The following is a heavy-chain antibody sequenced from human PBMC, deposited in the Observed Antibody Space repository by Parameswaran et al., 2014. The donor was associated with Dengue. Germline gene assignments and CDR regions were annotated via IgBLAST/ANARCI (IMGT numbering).Heavy chain of an antibody. V-gene: IGHV3-15*01. Sequence: WIRQPPGKGLEWVGRIKSKSDGGATDFAAPVKGRFTISRDDSKSTLYLQMNSLKTDDTAVYYCATGTHYDFWSAYHSPMDVWGQGTTVTVSS. J-gene: IGHJ6*02. D-gene: IGHD3-3*01. CDR2: IKSKSDGGAT. CDR3: ATGTHYDFWSAYHSPMDV.